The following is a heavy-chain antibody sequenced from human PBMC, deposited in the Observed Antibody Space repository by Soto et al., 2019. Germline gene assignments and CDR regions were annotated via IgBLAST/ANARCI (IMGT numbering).Heavy chain of an antibody. D-gene: IGHD2-15*01. J-gene: IGHJ4*02. CDR1: GYTFTSYG. CDR2: ISAYNGNT. Sequence: QVQLVQSGAEVKKPGASVKVSCKASGYTFTSYGISWVRQAPGQGLEWMGWISAYNGNTNYAQKLLGRVTMTTDTSTSTAYMELRSLRSDDTAVYYCARDSARYCSGGSCYSGYWGQGTLVTVSS. CDR3: ARDSARYCSGGSCYSGY. V-gene: IGHV1-18*01.